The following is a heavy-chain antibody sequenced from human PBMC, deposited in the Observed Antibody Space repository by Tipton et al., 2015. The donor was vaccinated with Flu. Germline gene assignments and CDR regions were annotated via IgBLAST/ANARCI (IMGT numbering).Heavy chain of an antibody. D-gene: IGHD1-26*01. Sequence: GSLRLSCEASGFTLKSYWMSWVRQTPGKGLEWVANVKQDGGEKHYVDSVKGRFTISRDNARNSLYLQMNSLRAEDTAVYFCARDGPPYSPTSGWFDPWGQGTLVTVSS. CDR3: ARDGPPYSPTSGWFDP. J-gene: IGHJ5*02. V-gene: IGHV3-7*01. CDR2: VKQDGGEK. CDR1: GFTLKSYW.